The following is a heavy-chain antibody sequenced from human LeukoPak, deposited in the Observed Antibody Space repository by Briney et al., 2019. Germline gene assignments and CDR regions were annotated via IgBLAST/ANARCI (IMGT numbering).Heavy chain of an antibody. CDR2: IDHSGST. V-gene: IGHV4-34*01. D-gene: IGHD3-10*01. CDR3: ARDRGILDV. J-gene: IGHJ6*04. CDR1: GGSFSGYY. Sequence: SETLSLTCAVYGGSFSGYYWSWIRQPPGKGLEWIGEIDHSGSTNYNPSLKSRVTISVDTSKNQFSLKLSSVTAADTAVYYCARDRGILDVWGKGTTVTVSS.